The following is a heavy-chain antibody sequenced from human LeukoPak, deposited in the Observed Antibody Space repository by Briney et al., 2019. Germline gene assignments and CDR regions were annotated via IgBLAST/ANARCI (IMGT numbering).Heavy chain of an antibody. CDR2: INPNSGGT. V-gene: IGHV1-2*02. D-gene: IGHD3-3*01. Sequence: GASVKVSCKASGYTFTGYYMHWVRQAPGQGLEWMGWINPNSGGTNYAQRFQGRVTMTRDTSISTAYMELSRLRSDDTAVYYCARDSFWRRRYYYGMDVWGQGTTVTVSS. J-gene: IGHJ6*02. CDR3: ARDSFWRRRYYYGMDV. CDR1: GYTFTGYY.